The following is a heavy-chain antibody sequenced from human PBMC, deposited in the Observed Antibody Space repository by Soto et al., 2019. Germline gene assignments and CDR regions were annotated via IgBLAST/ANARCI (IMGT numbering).Heavy chain of an antibody. V-gene: IGHV3-11*01. CDR2: ISSSGSTI. D-gene: IGHD2-21*01. CDR3: VRRLVTVGCFYP. J-gene: IGHJ5*02. CDR1: GFTFSDYS. Sequence: QAQLVESGGGSVKPGESLRLSCAASGFTFSDYSMNWIRQAPGKGLEWVSYISSSGSTIYYADTVKGRFTISRDNAKNSLYLQMNNLRAEDTAVYFCVRRLVTVGCFYPWGQGTLVTVSS.